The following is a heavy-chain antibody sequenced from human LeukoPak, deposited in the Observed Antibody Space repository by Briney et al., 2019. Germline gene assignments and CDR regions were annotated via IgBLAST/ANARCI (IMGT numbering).Heavy chain of an antibody. Sequence: GGSLRLSCVGSGFTFSRYGLIWVRQPPGKGLEWGSGIHGNGETTYYGDSVKGRFTISRDNSKSTLYLQMNSLRVEDTAEYFCGRDPNGDYAGAFEFWGEGTKLALSS. J-gene: IGHJ3*01. CDR2: IHGNGETT. CDR1: GFTFSRYG. CDR3: GRDPNGDYAGAFEF. D-gene: IGHD4-17*01. V-gene: IGHV3-23*01.